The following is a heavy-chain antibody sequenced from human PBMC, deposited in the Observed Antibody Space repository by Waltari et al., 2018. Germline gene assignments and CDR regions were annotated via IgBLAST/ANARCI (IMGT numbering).Heavy chain of an antibody. CDR3: ARRWLQSGYFDY. J-gene: IGHJ4*02. V-gene: IGHV4-39*01. D-gene: IGHD5-12*01. CDR1: GGSISSSSYY. CDR2: IYDSGIT. Sequence: QLQLQESGPGLVKPSETLSLTCTVSGGSISSSSYYWGWIRQPPGKGLEWIGTIYDSGITYYNPSLKSRVTISVDTSKNQFSLKLSSVTAADTAVYYCARRWLQSGYFDYWGQGTLVTVSS.